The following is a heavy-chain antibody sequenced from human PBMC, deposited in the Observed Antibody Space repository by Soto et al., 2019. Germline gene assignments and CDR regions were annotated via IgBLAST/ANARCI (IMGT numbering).Heavy chain of an antibody. CDR2: ISAYNGNT. CDR1: GYTFTSYG. CDR3: ARVVLGYCSGGSCFNWFDP. D-gene: IGHD2-15*01. J-gene: IGHJ5*02. V-gene: IGHV1-18*01. Sequence: ASVKVSCKASGYTFTSYGISWVRQAPGQGLEWMGWISAYNGNTNYAQKLQGRVTMTTDTSTSTAYMELRSLRSDDTAVYYCARVVLGYCSGGSCFNWFDPWGQGTLVTVSS.